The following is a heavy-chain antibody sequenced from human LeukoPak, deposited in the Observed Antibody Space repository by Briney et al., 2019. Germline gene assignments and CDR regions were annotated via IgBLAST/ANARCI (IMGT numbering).Heavy chain of an antibody. J-gene: IGHJ4*02. CDR3: AIFWPFDY. CDR2: IIPILGIA. V-gene: IGHV1-69*04. CDR1: GYTFTSYG. Sequence: SVKVSCKASGYTFTSYGISWVRQAPGQGLEWMGRIIPILGIANYAQKFQGRVTITADKSTSTAYMELSSLRSEDTAVYYCAIFWPFDYWGQGTLVTVSS. D-gene: IGHD3-3*01.